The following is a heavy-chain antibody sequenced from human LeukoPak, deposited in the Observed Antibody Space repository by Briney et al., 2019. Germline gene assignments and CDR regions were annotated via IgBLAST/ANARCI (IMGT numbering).Heavy chain of an antibody. V-gene: IGHV4-34*01. CDR3: AGGSIAAAGRGFDY. CDR1: GGSFSGYY. CDR2: INHSGRT. J-gene: IGHJ4*02. Sequence: PSESLSLTCAVYGGSFSGYYWSWIRQPPGKGLEWIGEINHSGRTNYNPSLKSRVTISVDTSKNKFSLKLSSVTAAETAVYSCAGGSIAAAGRGFDYWGQGILVTVSS. D-gene: IGHD6-13*01.